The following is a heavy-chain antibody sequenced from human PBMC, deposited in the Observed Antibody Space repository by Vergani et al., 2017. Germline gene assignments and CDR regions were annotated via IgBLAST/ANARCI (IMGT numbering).Heavy chain of an antibody. CDR3: ATPGVYANIVVVPAAMKN. J-gene: IGHJ4*02. Sequence: EVQLVESGGGLVQPGGSLRLSCAASGFTFSSYWMHWVRQAPGKGLVWVSRINSDGSSTSYADSVKGRFTISRDNAKNTLYLQMNSLRAEDTAVYYCATPGVYANIVVVPAAMKNWGQGTLVTVSS. V-gene: IGHV3-74*01. D-gene: IGHD2-2*01. CDR1: GFTFSSYW. CDR2: INSDGSST.